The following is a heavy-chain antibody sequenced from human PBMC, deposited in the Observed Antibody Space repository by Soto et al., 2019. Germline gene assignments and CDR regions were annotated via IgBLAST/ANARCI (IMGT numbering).Heavy chain of an antibody. V-gene: IGHV4-34*01. Sequence: QVQLQQRGAGLLKPSETLSLTCVVDGESFSGYYWTWIRQPPGKGLEWIGEINDSGSTNHKPSLKSRVPMSLATSKTQFPLNLRSVTDADNGVYYCAKGGHFPTARYYFLDVWGNGTTVTVSS. J-gene: IGHJ6*03. CDR1: GESFSGYY. CDR2: INDSGST. CDR3: AKGGHFPTARYYFLDV.